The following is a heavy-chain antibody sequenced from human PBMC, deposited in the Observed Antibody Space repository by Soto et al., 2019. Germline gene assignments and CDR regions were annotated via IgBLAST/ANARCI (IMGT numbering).Heavy chain of an antibody. D-gene: IGHD3-16*01. Sequence: GGSLRLSCAASGFTFSSYSMNWVRQAPGKGLEWVSSISSSSSYIYYADSVKGRFTISRDNAKNSLYLQMNSLRAEDTAVYYCARDGANALYYYYGMDVWGQGTTVTVSS. CDR1: GFTFSSYS. CDR2: ISSSSSYI. V-gene: IGHV3-21*01. J-gene: IGHJ6*02. CDR3: ARDGANALYYYYGMDV.